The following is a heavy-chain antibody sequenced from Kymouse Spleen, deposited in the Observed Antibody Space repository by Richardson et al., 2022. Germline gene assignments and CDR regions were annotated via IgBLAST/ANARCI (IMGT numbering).Heavy chain of an antibody. CDR1: GGSVSSGSYY. CDR3: ARDLNVLLWFGEFDY. D-gene: IGHD3-10*01. V-gene: IGHV4-61*01. CDR2: IYYSGST. Sequence: QVQLQESGPGLVKPSETLSLTCTVSGGSVSSGSYYWSWIRQPPGKGLEWIGYIYYSGSTNYNPSLKSRVTISVDTSKNQFSLKLSSVTAADTAVYYCARDLNVLLWFGEFDYWGQGTLVTVSS. J-gene: IGHJ4*02.